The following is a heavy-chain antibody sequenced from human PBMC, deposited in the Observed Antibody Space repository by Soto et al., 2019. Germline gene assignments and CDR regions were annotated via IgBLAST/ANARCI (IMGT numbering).Heavy chain of an antibody. D-gene: IGHD3-22*01. Sequence: GWSLRLACASSGFTFNTYAMNWVRQAPGRGLEWVSVSSGSGRSAYYADSVRGRFTISRDNSKNTLYLQMSSLRAEDTALYYCAKGGPYESSGYYYVALDYWGQGTLDTVSA. CDR3: AKGGPYESSGYYYVALDY. CDR1: GFTFNTYA. J-gene: IGHJ4*02. V-gene: IGHV3-23*01. CDR2: SSGSGRSA.